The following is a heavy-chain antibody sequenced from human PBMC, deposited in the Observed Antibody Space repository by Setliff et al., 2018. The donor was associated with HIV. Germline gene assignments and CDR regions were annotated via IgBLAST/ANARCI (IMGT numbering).Heavy chain of an antibody. D-gene: IGHD3-3*01. CDR2: ISASGGTT. Sequence: GESLTISCAASGFTFNNYAMTWVRQAPGKGLEWVSIISASGGTTYSADSLKGRFTISRDNSKNMLFLQIDSLRADDTAVYYCAKDRLSTMFGLVTAGAFDVWGQGTMVTVSS. V-gene: IGHV3-23*01. J-gene: IGHJ3*01. CDR3: AKDRLSTMFGLVTAGAFDV. CDR1: GFTFNNYA.